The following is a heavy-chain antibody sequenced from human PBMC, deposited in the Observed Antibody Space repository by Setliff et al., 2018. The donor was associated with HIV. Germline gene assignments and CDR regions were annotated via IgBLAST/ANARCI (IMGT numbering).Heavy chain of an antibody. Sequence: ASVKVSCKASGITFTSSAMQWVRQARGQRLEWIGWIVVGSGNTNYAQKFQERVTITRDMSTSTAYMELRSLRSEDTAVYYCAAGPDYYYYYMDVWGKGTTVTVSS. V-gene: IGHV1-58*02. J-gene: IGHJ6*03. CDR3: AAGPDYYYYYMDV. CDR2: IVVGSGNT. CDR1: GITFTSSA.